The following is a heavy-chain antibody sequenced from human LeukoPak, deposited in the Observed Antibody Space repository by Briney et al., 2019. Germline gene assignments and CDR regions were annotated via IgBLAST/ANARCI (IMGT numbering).Heavy chain of an antibody. CDR1: GFTFSTYW. D-gene: IGHD5-24*01. CDR3: ANGDGFDY. Sequence: GRSLRLSCATSGFTFSTYWMSWVRQAPGKGLEWVANIKQDGSETYYADSVKGRFTIFRDNAKNSLYLQMDSLRVEDTAVYYCANGDGFDYWGQGTLVIVSS. J-gene: IGHJ4*02. CDR2: IKQDGSET. V-gene: IGHV3-7*01.